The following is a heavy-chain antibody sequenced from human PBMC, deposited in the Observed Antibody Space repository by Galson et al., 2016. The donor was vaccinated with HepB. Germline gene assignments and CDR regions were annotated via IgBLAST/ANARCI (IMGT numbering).Heavy chain of an antibody. J-gene: IGHJ6*02. V-gene: IGHV1-46*01. Sequence: SVKVSCKASGYTLTSYYMNWVRRAPGQGLEWMGMINPTGGSTTYAQKFQGRVTMTRDTSTSTVYMELSSLRTEDPAVYYCARGGGKTSTMDVWGQGTTVTVSS. CDR3: ARGGGKTSTMDV. D-gene: IGHD3-16*01. CDR2: INPTGGST. CDR1: GYTLTSYY.